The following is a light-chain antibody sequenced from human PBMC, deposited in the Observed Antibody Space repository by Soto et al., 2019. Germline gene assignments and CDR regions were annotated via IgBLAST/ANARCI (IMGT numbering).Light chain of an antibody. CDR3: QQYDSWPPLT. J-gene: IGKJ4*01. CDR1: QSVASN. CDR2: GAP. V-gene: IGKV3-15*01. Sequence: EILMTQSPAALSLSPGERATLSCRASQSVASNLAWYQQRRGQAPRLLIYGAPSRATGIPARFSGSGSGTEFTLTISSLQSEDFAVYYCQQYDSWPPLTFGGGTKVDI.